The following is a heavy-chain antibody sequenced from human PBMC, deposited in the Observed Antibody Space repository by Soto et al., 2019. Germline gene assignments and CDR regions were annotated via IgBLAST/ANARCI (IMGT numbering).Heavy chain of an antibody. CDR3: ARDSGITIYDFWSGDIDY. CDR2: ISSSSSTI. D-gene: IGHD3-3*01. V-gene: IGHV3-48*01. CDR1: GFTFSSYS. J-gene: IGHJ4*02. Sequence: GGSLRLSCAASGFTFSSYSMNWVRQAPGKGLEWVSYISSSSSTIYYADSVKGRFTISRDNAKNSLYLQMNSLRAEDTAVYYCARDSGITIYDFWSGDIDYWGQGTLVTVSS.